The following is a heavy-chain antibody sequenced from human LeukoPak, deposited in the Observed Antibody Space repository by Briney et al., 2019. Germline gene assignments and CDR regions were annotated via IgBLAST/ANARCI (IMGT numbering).Heavy chain of an antibody. D-gene: IGHD3-16*02. CDR3: AKDLSDSNDAFDI. V-gene: IGHV3-23*01. J-gene: IGHJ3*02. CDR2: ISGSGGST. Sequence: GGSLRLSCAASGFTFSSYAMSWVRQAPGKGLEWVSAISGSGGSTYYADSVKGRFTISRDSSKNTLYLQMNSLRAEDTGVYYCAKDLSDSNDAFDIWGQGTMVTVSS. CDR1: GFTFSSYA.